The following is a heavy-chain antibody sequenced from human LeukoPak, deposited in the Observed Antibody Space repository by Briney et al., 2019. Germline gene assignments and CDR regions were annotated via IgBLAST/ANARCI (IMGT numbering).Heavy chain of an antibody. CDR1: GFTFSSYG. Sequence: GRSLRLSCAASGFTFSSYGMHWVRQAPGKGLEWVAVISYDGSNKYYADSVKGRFTISRDNSKNTLYLQMNSLRAEDTAVYYCARYSSGWSDYFDYWGQGTLVTVSS. D-gene: IGHD6-19*01. J-gene: IGHJ4*02. CDR2: ISYDGSNK. V-gene: IGHV3-30*03. CDR3: ARYSSGWSDYFDY.